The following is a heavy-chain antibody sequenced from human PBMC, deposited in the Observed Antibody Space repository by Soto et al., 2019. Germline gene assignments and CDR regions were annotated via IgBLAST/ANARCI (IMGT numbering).Heavy chain of an antibody. CDR3: ARDGRYYYGSGPRDYYYYGMDV. CDR2: IKQDGSEK. J-gene: IGHJ6*02. V-gene: IGHV3-7*01. CDR1: GFTFSSYW. Sequence: EVQLVESGGGLVQPGGSLRLSCAASGFTFSSYWMSWVRQAPGKGLEWVANIKQDGSEKYYVDSVKGRFTISRDNAKNSLYLQMNSLRAEDTAVYYCARDGRYYYGSGPRDYYYYGMDVWGQGTTVTVSS. D-gene: IGHD3-10*01.